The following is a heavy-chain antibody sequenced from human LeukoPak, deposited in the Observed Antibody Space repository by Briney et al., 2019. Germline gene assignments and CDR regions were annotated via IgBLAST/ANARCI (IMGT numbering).Heavy chain of an antibody. J-gene: IGHJ4*02. V-gene: IGHV4-59*01. Sequence: SETLSLTCTVSGGSISSYYWSWIRQPPGKGLEWIGYIYYSGSTDYNPSLKSRVTISVDTSKNQFSLKLRSVTAADTGVYYCARDKSGWGYWGQGTLVTVSS. CDR1: GGSISSYY. CDR2: IYYSGST. D-gene: IGHD6-19*01. CDR3: ARDKSGWGY.